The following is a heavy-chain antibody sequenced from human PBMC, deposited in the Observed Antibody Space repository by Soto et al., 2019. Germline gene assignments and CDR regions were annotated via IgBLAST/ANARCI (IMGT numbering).Heavy chain of an antibody. CDR2: IYSGGST. J-gene: IGHJ6*03. CDR1: GFTVSSNY. V-gene: IGHV3-53*04. CDR3: ARGPYYYGSGSRINYYYYYYMDV. Sequence: GGSLRLSCAASGFTVSSNYMSWVRQAPGKGLEWVSVIYSGGSTYYADSVKGRFTISRHNSKNTLYLQMNSLRAEDTAVYYGARGPYYYGSGSRINYYYYYYMDVWGKGTTVTVSS. D-gene: IGHD3-10*01.